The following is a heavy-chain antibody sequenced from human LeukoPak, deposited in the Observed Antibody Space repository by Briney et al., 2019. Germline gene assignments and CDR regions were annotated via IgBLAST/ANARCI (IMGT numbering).Heavy chain of an antibody. CDR3: ARDFGHWELNGGYYFDY. CDR1: GFTFSSYE. Sequence: QPGGSLRLSCAASGFTFSSYEMNRVRQAPGKGLEWVSYISSSGSTIYYADSVKGRFTISRDNAKNSLYLQMNSLRAEDTAVYYCARDFGHWELNGGYYFDYWGQGTLVTVSS. J-gene: IGHJ4*02. V-gene: IGHV3-48*03. CDR2: ISSSGSTI. D-gene: IGHD1-7*01.